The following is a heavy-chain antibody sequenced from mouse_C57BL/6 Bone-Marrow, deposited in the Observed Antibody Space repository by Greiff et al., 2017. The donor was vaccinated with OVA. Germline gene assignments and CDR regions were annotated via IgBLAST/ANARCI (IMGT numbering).Heavy chain of an antibody. Sequence: VKLQESGAELVRPGASVTLSCKASGYTFTDYEMHWVKQTPVHGLEWIGAIDPETGGTAYNQKLKGKAIMTADKSSSTPYLALSRLTSEESAVYYITRGDSSYYAMDYWCQGTSVTVSS. CDR1: GYTFTDYE. CDR3: TRGDSSYYAMDY. D-gene: IGHD1-1*01. V-gene: IGHV1-15*01. CDR2: IDPETGGT. J-gene: IGHJ4*01.